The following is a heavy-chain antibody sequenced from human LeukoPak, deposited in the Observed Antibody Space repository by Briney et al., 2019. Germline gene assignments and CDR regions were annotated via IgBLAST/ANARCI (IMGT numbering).Heavy chain of an antibody. CDR3: AKTSSVQLASLGAFDI. D-gene: IGHD2-21*01. CDR2: ISGSGGST. Sequence: PGGSLRLSCAASGFTFSSYWMSWVRQAPGKGLEWVSAISGSGGSTYYADSVKGRFTISRDNSKNTLYLQMNSLRAEDTAVYYCAKTSSVQLASLGAFDIWGQGTMVTVSS. CDR1: GFTFSSYW. J-gene: IGHJ3*02. V-gene: IGHV3-23*01.